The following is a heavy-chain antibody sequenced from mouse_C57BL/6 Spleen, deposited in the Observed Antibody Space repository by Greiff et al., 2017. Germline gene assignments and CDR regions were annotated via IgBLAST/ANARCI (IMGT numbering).Heavy chain of an antibody. CDR2: ISNGGGST. CDR3: ARHGDYDGNYWYFDV. D-gene: IGHD2-4*01. J-gene: IGHJ1*03. V-gene: IGHV5-12*01. CDR1: GFTFSDYY. Sequence: EVQLVESGGGLVQPGGSLKLSCAASGFTFSDYYMYWVRQTPEKRLEWVAYISNGGGSTYYPDTVKGRFTISRDNAKNTLYLQMSRLKSEDTAMYYCARHGDYDGNYWYFDVWGTGTTVTVSS.